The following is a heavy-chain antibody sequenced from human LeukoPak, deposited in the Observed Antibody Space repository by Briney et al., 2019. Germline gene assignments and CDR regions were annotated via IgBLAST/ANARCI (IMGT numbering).Heavy chain of an antibody. CDR2: IYYSGST. V-gene: IGHV4-30-4*08. Sequence: SETLSLTCTVSGGSISSGDYYWSWIRQPPGKGLEWIGYIYYSGSTYYNPSLKSRVTISVDTSKNQFSLKLSSVTAADTAVYYCAREYQLPYNGFDPWGQGTLVTVSS. CDR3: AREYQLPYNGFDP. D-gene: IGHD2-2*01. J-gene: IGHJ5*02. CDR1: GGSISSGDYY.